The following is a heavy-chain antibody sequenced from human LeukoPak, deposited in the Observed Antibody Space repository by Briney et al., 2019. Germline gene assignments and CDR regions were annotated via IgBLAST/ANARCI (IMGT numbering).Heavy chain of an antibody. V-gene: IGHV3-30*04. CDR3: ARGKGVVTTIVDY. CDR1: GFTFSSYV. CDR2: ISYDGSNE. Sequence: GRSLRLSCAASGFTFSSYVMHWVRQAPGKGLEWVAIISYDGSNEYYADSVKGRFTISRDNSKNTLYLQMNSLRADDTAVYYCARGKGVVTTIVDYWGKGTLVTVSS. D-gene: IGHD3-3*01. J-gene: IGHJ4*02.